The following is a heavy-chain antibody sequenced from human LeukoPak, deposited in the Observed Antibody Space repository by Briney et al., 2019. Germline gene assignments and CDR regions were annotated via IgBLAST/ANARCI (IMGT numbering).Heavy chain of an antibody. CDR1: GFTVSTTY. Sequence: PGGSLRLSCAASGFTVSTTYMTWVRQAPGKGLERVSVIYSGGNTYHTDSVKGRFTIFRDNSENTLYLQMNSLRVEDTAVYYCASNGGNSGTFLQLDYWGQGTLVTVSS. V-gene: IGHV3-66*02. D-gene: IGHD1-26*01. CDR2: IYSGGNT. CDR3: ASNGGNSGTFLQLDY. J-gene: IGHJ4*02.